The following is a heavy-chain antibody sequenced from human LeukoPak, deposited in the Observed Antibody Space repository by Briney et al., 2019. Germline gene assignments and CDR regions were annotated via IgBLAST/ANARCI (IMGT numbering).Heavy chain of an antibody. CDR2: IYYSGNT. D-gene: IGHD1-1*01. V-gene: IGHV4-39*07. CDR3: ARGELERRDDAFDV. CDR1: GGSISTFTYY. Sequence: SETLSLTCTVSGGSISTFTYYWGWIRQPPGKGLEWIGSIYYSGNTYYSPSLKSRLTISLDTSKNQISLKLTSVTAADTAIYYCARGELERRDDAFDVWGRGTMVTVSS. J-gene: IGHJ3*01.